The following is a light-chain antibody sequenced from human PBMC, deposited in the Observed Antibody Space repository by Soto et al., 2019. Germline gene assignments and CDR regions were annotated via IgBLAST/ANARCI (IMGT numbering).Light chain of an antibody. J-gene: IGLJ2*01. CDR1: SSNIESNT. CDR3: ATWDDSLNGWV. V-gene: IGLV1-44*01. Sequence: QSVLTQPHSASGTPGQRVTIACSGGSSNIESNTVNWYQQVPGTAPKLLVYSNNQRPSGVPDRFSGSQAGTSASLAISGLQSEDEADYYCATWDDSLNGWVIGGGTKLTVL. CDR2: SNN.